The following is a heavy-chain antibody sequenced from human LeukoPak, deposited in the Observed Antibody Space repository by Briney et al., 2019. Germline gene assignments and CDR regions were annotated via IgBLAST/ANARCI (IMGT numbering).Heavy chain of an antibody. CDR1: GGSITSNSYF. CDR3: ARYRDDYNHLPHAFDI. D-gene: IGHD5-24*01. J-gene: IGHJ3*02. V-gene: IGHV4-39*07. CDR2: IYLSGRT. Sequence: ASETLSLTCTVSGGSITSNSYFWSWIRQPAGKGLEWIGRIYLSGRTHYNPSLNSRVTMSIDTSKNQSSLKLSSTTAADTAIYYCARYRDDYNHLPHAFDIWGQATMVTVSS.